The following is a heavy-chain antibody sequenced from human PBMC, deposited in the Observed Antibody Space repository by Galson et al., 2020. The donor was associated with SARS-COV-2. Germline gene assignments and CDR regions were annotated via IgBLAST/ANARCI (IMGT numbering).Heavy chain of an antibody. CDR1: GFTFDDFT. V-gene: IGHV3-43*01. CDR3: ARWYYSYYTLDV. J-gene: IGHJ6*02. CDR2: ITWTGETT. Sequence: SCAASGFTFDDFTMHWVRQAPGKGLEWVSFITWTGETTSYADSVKGRFTISRDNSKNSLYLQMNSLRTEDSALYFCARWYYSYYTLDVWGQGTTVTVSS.